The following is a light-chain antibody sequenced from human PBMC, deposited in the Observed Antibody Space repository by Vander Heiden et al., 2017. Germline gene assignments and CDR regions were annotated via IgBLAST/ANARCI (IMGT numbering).Light chain of an antibody. CDR1: KLGDNY. Sequence: SYELPQPPSVSVSPGQTASITCSGVKLGDNYASWYQQKPGQSPVLVIYQDTKRPSGIPERFSGSNSGNTATLTISGTQAMDEADYYCQAWDSRTVAFGGGTKLTVL. V-gene: IGLV3-1*01. CDR2: QDT. J-gene: IGLJ2*01. CDR3: QAWDSRTVA.